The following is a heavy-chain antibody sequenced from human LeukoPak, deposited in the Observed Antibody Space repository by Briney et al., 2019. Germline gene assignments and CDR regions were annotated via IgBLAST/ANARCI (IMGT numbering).Heavy chain of an antibody. CDR1: GGSISSSSYY. Sequence: SETLSLTCTVSGGSISSSSYYWGWIRQPPGKGLEWIGSIYYSGSTYYNPSLKSRVTISVDTSKNQISLKLSSVTAADTAVYYCARQGITMVRGITGDYWGQGTLVTVSS. CDR2: IYYSGST. D-gene: IGHD3-10*01. V-gene: IGHV4-39*01. J-gene: IGHJ4*02. CDR3: ARQGITMVRGITGDY.